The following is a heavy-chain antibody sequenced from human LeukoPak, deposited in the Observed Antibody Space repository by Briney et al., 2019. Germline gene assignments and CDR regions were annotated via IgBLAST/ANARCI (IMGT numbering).Heavy chain of an antibody. D-gene: IGHD1-26*01. V-gene: IGHV1-46*01. Sequence: AASVTVSCKASGYTFSNYYMHWVRQAPGQGLEWMGIINPSGGTTSYAQKFRGRVTMTSDTSTSTVYMELRSLRSEETAVYYCARGGFGLGVGSTKGLNWLDPWGQGTLVTVSS. J-gene: IGHJ5*02. CDR1: GYTFSNYY. CDR2: INPSGGTT. CDR3: ARGGFGLGVGSTKGLNWLDP.